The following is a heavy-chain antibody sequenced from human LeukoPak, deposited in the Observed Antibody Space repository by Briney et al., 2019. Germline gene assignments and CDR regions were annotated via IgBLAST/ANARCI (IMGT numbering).Heavy chain of an antibody. CDR1: GGSFSGYY. CDR2: INHSGST. J-gene: IGHJ6*03. Sequence: SETLSLTCAVYGGSFSGYYWSWIRQPPGKGLEWIGEINHSGSTNYNPSLKSRVTISVDTSKNQFSLKLSSVTAADTAVYYCARGLLVPAATGPFGVRSYYYYMDVWGKGTTVTVSS. D-gene: IGHD2-2*01. CDR3: ARGLLVPAATGPFGVRSYYYYMDV. V-gene: IGHV4-34*01.